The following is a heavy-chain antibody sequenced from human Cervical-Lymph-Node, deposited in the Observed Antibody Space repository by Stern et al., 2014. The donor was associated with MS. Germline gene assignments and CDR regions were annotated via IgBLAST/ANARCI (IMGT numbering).Heavy chain of an antibody. V-gene: IGHV3-30*03. Sequence: VQLVESGGGVVQPGRSLRLSCAASGFTFSNFAMHWVRQAPGKGLAWVALISYDGTNKYYADSVKGRFTISRDNSKNTLYLQMNSLRTEDTAVFYCAGGYCTGGFCFYGMDVWGQGTTVTVS. D-gene: IGHD2-8*02. CDR3: AGGYCTGGFCFYGMDV. CDR1: GFTFSNFA. CDR2: ISYDGTNK. J-gene: IGHJ6*02.